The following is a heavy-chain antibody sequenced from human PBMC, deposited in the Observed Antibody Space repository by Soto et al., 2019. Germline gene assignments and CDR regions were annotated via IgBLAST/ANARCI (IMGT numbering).Heavy chain of an antibody. D-gene: IGHD3-10*01. J-gene: IGHJ5*02. CDR2: INAGNGNT. CDR3: ERGLLWFGDLHANWFDP. Sequence: QVQLVQSGAEVKKPGASVKVSCKASGYTFTSYAMHWVRQAPGQRLEWMGWINAGNGNTKYSQKFQGRVTITRDTSASTAYMELSSLRSEDTAVYYCERGLLWFGDLHANWFDPWGQGTLVTVSS. V-gene: IGHV1-3*01. CDR1: GYTFTSYA.